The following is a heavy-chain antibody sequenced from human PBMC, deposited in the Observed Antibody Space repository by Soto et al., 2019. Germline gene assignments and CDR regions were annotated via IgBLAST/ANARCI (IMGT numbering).Heavy chain of an antibody. CDR3: ARAYSSSWYFDY. V-gene: IGHV4-59*01. Sequence: PSETLSLTCTVSGGSISSYYWSWIRQPPGKGLEWIGYIYYNGSTNYNPSLKSRVTISVDTSKNQFSLKLSSVTAADTAVYYCARAYSSSWYFDYWGQGTLVTVSS. D-gene: IGHD6-13*01. J-gene: IGHJ4*02. CDR2: IYYNGST. CDR1: GGSISSYY.